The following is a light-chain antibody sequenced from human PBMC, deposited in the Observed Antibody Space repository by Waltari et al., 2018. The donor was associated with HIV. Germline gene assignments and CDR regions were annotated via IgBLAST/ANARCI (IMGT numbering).Light chain of an antibody. CDR3: AAWDDSLSGLV. J-gene: IGLJ3*02. CDR2: RNN. CDR1: SYNIGSNS. Sequence: QSVLTQPPSASGTPGQRVTISCSGSSYNIGSNSVYWYQQLPGTAPKLLIYRNNQRPSGVPDRFSGSKSGTSASLAISGLRSEDETNYYCAAWDDSLSGLVFGGGTKLTVL. V-gene: IGLV1-47*01.